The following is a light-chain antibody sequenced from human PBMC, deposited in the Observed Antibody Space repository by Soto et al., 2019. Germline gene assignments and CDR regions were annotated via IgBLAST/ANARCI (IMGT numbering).Light chain of an antibody. CDR3: SSYVGTNSYV. CDR1: SSDVGGYDY. J-gene: IGLJ1*01. Sequence: QSLLTQPPSASGSPGQSVTISCTGTSSDVGGYDYVSWYKQHPGKAPKLMIYEVSKRPSGVPDRFSGSKSGNTAALTVSGLQAEDEADYYCSSYVGTNSYVFGTGTKVTV. V-gene: IGLV2-8*01. CDR2: EVS.